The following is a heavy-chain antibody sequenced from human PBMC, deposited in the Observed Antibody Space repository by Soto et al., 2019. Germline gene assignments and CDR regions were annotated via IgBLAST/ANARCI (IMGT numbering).Heavy chain of an antibody. Sequence: SETLSLTCTVSGGSISSYDWSWIRQPPGKGLEWIGYMYYTGSTNYNPSLKSRVTISVDTSKNQFSLKLSSVTAADTAVYYCAREITMVRGVSSYFDYWGQGTLVTVSS. D-gene: IGHD3-10*01. CDR1: GGSISSYD. J-gene: IGHJ4*02. CDR2: MYYTGST. CDR3: AREITMVRGVSSYFDY. V-gene: IGHV4-59*12.